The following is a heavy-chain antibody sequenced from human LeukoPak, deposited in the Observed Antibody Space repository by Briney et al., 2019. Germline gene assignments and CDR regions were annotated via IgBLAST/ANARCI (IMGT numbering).Heavy chain of an antibody. CDR1: GFTFNKCW. Sequence: GGSLRLSCVVSGFTFNKCWMNWVRQAPGKGLEWVAHINPDGRDTYYVDSVKGRFTISRDNAQNSMYLQMNSLRVEDTAVYYCTSWGDATAEYFQRWGQGTLVTVSS. D-gene: IGHD2-21*02. CDR2: INPDGRDT. J-gene: IGHJ1*01. CDR3: TSWGDATAEYFQR. V-gene: IGHV3-7*01.